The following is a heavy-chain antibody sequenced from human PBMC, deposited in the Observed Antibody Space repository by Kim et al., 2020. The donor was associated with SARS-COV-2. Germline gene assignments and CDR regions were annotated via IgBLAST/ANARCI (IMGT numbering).Heavy chain of an antibody. CDR2: ISGRGDTT. Sequence: GGSLRLSCAASGFTFSQYAMTWVRQAPGKGLECVSGISGRGDTTFYADSVKGRFTISRDNPTNTLYLQMNSLRADDTAVYYCAKTLYGGMDVWAQGTMVT. J-gene: IGHJ6*02. CDR3: AKTLYGGMDV. D-gene: IGHD2-8*01. CDR1: GFTFSQYA. V-gene: IGHV3-23*01.